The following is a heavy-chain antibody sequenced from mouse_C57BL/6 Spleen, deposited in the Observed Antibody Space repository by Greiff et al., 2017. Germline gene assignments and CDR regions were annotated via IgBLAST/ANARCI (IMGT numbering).Heavy chain of an antibody. Sequence: EVQLQQSGPELVKPGASVKISCKASGYTFTDYYMNWVKQSHGKSLEWIGDINPNNGGTSYTQKFKGKATLTVDKSSSTAYMELCSLTSEDSAVYYCARSPIYYDYDRDAMDYWGQGTSVTVSS. D-gene: IGHD2-4*01. CDR1: GYTFTDYY. CDR2: INPNNGGT. CDR3: ARSPIYYDYDRDAMDY. V-gene: IGHV1-26*01. J-gene: IGHJ4*01.